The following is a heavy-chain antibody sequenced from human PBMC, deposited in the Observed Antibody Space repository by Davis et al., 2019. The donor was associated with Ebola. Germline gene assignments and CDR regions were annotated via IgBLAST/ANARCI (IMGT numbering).Heavy chain of an antibody. CDR2: IYYSGST. CDR3: ARGPGYCTNGVCLPRPDY. J-gene: IGHJ4*02. V-gene: IGHV4-61*01. D-gene: IGHD2-8*01. CDR1: GGSVSSGSYY. Sequence: PSETLSLTCTVSGGSVSSGSYYWSWIRQPPGKGLEWIGYIYYSGSTNYNPSLKSRVTISVDTSKNQFSLKLSSVTAADTAVYYCARGPGYCTNGVCLPRPDYWGQGTLVTVSS.